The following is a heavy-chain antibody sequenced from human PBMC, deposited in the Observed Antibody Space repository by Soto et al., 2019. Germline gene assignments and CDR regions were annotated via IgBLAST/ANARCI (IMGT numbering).Heavy chain of an antibody. V-gene: IGHV1-18*01. D-gene: IGHD3-3*01. CDR1: GYTFTRSG. J-gene: IGHJ6*02. CDR2: INPDNGNT. Sequence: QVQLVQSGAEVQKPGASVKVSCKASGYTFTRSGISWVRQAPGQGLEWLGWINPDNGNTNYAQHLQGKVSLTTDTSTSKVYKDQRSLRSDDTAVYYCARDQGITTFGVYSMYYYGMDVWGQGTTGTVYS. CDR3: ARDQGITTFGVYSMYYYGMDV.